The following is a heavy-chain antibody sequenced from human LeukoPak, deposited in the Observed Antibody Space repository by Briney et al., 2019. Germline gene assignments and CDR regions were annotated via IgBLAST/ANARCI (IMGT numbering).Heavy chain of an antibody. V-gene: IGHV3-30*04. CDR2: MSYDGSNK. J-gene: IGHJ4*02. CDR1: GFTFCSYA. Sequence: GGSLSLFCAASGFTFCSYAMLGVRQAPAKGREWVAGMSYDGSNKEYADSVTGRFTTSRDNSKHTLYLQMTSLTAEDTAAYYCVLCRKLSMFDYWGQGTLVTVSS. CDR3: VLCRKLSMFDY. D-gene: IGHD2/OR15-2a*01.